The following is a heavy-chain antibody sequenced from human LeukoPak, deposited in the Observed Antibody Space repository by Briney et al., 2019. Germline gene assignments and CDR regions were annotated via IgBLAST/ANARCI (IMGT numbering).Heavy chain of an antibody. CDR2: ISYDGSIK. CDR1: AFTFSTYA. J-gene: IGHJ4*02. CDR3: ANSGHSSETYYFDY. V-gene: IGHV3-30-3*01. Sequence: PGRSLRLSCAAFAFTFSTYAMHWIRQAQGKELEWLAVISYDGSIKDYADSVKGRFTIARDNPTNMLYLQMNSLRAEDTAVYYCANSGHSSETYYFDYWGQGTLVTVSS. D-gene: IGHD6-19*01.